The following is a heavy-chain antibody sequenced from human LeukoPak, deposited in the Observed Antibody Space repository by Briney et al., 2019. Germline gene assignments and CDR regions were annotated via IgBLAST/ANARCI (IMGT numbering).Heavy chain of an antibody. J-gene: IGHJ4*02. D-gene: IGHD2-15*01. V-gene: IGHV3-23*01. Sequence: GGSLRLSCAASGFTFSSYSMNWVSQAPGKGLEWVSAISGSGGSTYYADSVKGRFTISRDNSKNTLYLQMNSLRAEDTAVYYCAKRGDSGGWFDYWGQGTLVTVSS. CDR2: ISGSGGST. CDR3: AKRGDSGGWFDY. CDR1: GFTFSSYS.